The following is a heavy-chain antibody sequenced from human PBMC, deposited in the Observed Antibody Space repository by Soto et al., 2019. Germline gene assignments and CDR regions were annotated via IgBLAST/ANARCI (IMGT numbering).Heavy chain of an antibody. J-gene: IGHJ4*02. CDR2: IYHSGST. CDR1: GGSISSGDYY. CDR3: ARRARGYSYGKAKTLDY. Sequence: SETLSLTCTVSGGSISSGDYYWSWIRQPPGKGLEWIGEIYHSGSTNYNPSLKSRVTISVDKSKNQFSLKLSSVTAADTAVYYCARRARGYSYGKAKTLDYWGQGTLVTVSS. V-gene: IGHV4-30-4*01. D-gene: IGHD5-18*01.